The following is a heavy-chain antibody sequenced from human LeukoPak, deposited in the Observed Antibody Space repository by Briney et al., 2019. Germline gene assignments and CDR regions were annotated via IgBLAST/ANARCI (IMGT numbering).Heavy chain of an antibody. CDR2: IRSKTYGGTA. D-gene: IGHD1-26*01. V-gene: IGHV3-49*04. Sequence: GGSLRLSCTASGFTFGDFAMSWVRQAPGKGLEWVSFIRSKTYGGTADYAASVQGRFTMSRDDSKSIAYLQMNSLKTEDTAVYYCSRGSSGISHWGQGTLVTVSS. CDR3: SRGSSGISH. CDR1: GFTFGDFA. J-gene: IGHJ4*02.